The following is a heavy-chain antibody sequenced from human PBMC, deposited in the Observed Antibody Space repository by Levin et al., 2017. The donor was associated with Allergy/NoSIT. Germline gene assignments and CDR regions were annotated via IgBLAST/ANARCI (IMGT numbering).Heavy chain of an antibody. CDR1: GFTFDDYA. CDR3: AGLGAGLDY. V-gene: IGHV3-9*01. Sequence: LKISCTASGFTFDDYAMHWVRQVPGRGLEWLSGITWNSDNKGYADSVKGRITISRDNAKNSLYLQMNSLTPEDTALYYCAGLGAGLDYWGQGILVTVSS. D-gene: IGHD1-26*01. CDR2: ITWNSDNK. J-gene: IGHJ4*02.